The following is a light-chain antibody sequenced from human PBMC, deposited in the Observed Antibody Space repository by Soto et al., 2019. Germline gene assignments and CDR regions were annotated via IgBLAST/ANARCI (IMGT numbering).Light chain of an antibody. CDR2: GAS. V-gene: IGKV1-5*01. Sequence: QMTQSPSTLSASVGDSVTITCRASQSISNWLAWYQQKPGKAPKVVIYGASTLLSGVPSRFSGSVSGTEFTLTISSLQPDDFATYYCQQYNGTFGQGTKVEIK. J-gene: IGKJ1*01. CDR1: QSISNW. CDR3: QQYNGT.